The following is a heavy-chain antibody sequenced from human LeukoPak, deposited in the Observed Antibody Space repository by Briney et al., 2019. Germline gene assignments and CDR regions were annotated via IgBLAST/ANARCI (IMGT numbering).Heavy chain of an antibody. CDR2: VHYRGST. CDR1: DGSNNSYY. D-gene: IGHD1-7*01. Sequence: PSETLSLTCTDSDGSNNSYYWSWIRQSPGKGLEWIGYVHYRGSTNYNPSLKSRVTISVDTSKKQVSLKLNSVTAVDTAVYYCARATGTTRNAFDIWGQGTMVTVSS. V-gene: IGHV4-59*01. CDR3: ARATGTTRNAFDI. J-gene: IGHJ3*02.